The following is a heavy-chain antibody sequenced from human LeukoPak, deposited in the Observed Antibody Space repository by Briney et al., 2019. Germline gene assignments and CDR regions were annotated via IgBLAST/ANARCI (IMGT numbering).Heavy chain of an antibody. Sequence: SETLSLTCTVSGVSISSSSNYWGWIRQPPGKGLEWIGSIYYSGSTYYNTSHKSRVTITVDTSKNQYSLKLSSVTAAETAVYYCGALSSLFYYYMDVWGKGTTVTVSS. D-gene: IGHD2/OR15-2a*01. CDR1: GVSISSSSNY. J-gene: IGHJ6*03. CDR2: IYYSGST. CDR3: GALSSLFYYYMDV. V-gene: IGHV4-39*07.